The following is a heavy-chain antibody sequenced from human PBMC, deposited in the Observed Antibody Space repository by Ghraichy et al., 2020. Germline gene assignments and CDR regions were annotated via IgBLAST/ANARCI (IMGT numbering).Heavy chain of an antibody. D-gene: IGHD3-10*01. V-gene: IGHV3-23*01. CDR2: ISGSGGST. Sequence: GESLNISCAASGFTFSSYAMSWVRQAPGKGLEWVSVISGSGGSTYYADSVKGRFTISRDNSKNTLYLQMNSLRAEDTAVYYCAKGGYYEAFDIWGQGTMVTVSS. CDR1: GFTFSSYA. CDR3: AKGGYYEAFDI. J-gene: IGHJ3*02.